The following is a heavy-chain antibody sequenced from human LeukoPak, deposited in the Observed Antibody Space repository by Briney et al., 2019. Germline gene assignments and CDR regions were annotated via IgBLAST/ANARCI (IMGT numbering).Heavy chain of an antibody. D-gene: IGHD2-2*01. Sequence: ASVKVSCKASGYTFTDYHIHWVRQAPGPGLDWIACINPNSGGTYYAQNFHDRITLTRDTSISTAYMELSRLRSDDTAIYYCARANALYCSSTSCLFDYWGQGTLVTVSS. CDR1: GYTFTDYH. CDR3: ARANALYCSSTSCLFDY. V-gene: IGHV1-2*02. J-gene: IGHJ4*02. CDR2: INPNSGGT.